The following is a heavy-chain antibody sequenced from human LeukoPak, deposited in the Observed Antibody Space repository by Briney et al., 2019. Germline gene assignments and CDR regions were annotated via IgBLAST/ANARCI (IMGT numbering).Heavy chain of an antibody. CDR3: ARGGGIVVARAFDY. D-gene: IGHD3-22*01. J-gene: IGHJ4*02. CDR2: FYHGGST. Sequence: PSETLSLTCTVSGYSISTGYYWDWIRQPPGKGLEWIGTFYHGGSTYYNPSLKSRVTISVDTSKNQFSLNLTSVTAADTAVYYCARGGGIVVARAFDYWGQGTLVTVSS. V-gene: IGHV4-38-2*02. CDR1: GYSISTGYY.